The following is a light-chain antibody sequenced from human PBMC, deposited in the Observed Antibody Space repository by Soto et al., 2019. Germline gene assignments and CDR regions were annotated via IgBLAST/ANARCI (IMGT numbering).Light chain of an antibody. CDR2: GAS. CDR3: QQYGSSPQT. V-gene: IGKV3-20*01. CDR1: QSVSSSY. J-gene: IGKJ1*01. Sequence: EIVLTQSPGTLSLSPGERATLSCRASQSVSSSYLAWYQQKPGQAPRLLIYGASSRATGIPDRFSGSGSGTDFTLTIRRMATQHFAVYYCQQYGSSPQTFGQGTKVDIK.